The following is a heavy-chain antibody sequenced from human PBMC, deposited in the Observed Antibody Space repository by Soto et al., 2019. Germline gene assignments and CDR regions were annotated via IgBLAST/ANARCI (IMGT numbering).Heavy chain of an antibody. D-gene: IGHD4-17*01. CDR1: GGSVSDKTYY. CDR3: ARTTAVPNTLRSRYFFDY. J-gene: IGHJ4*02. V-gene: IGHV4-61*01. CDR2: VYYSGTT. Sequence: QVQLQESGPGLLKPSETLSLTCSVSGGSVSDKTYYWSWIRQPPGKRLEWIGYVYYSGTTNYNPPLKSRVTISVVLTKNRFSLRMSSVTTADTALYYCARTTAVPNTLRSRYFFDYWGQGTLVTVSS.